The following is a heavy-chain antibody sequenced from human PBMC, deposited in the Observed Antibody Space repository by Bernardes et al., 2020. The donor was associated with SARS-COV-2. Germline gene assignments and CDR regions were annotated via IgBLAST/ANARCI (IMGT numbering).Heavy chain of an antibody. CDR3: AKLGGDPYSPPTDY. D-gene: IGHD3-16*01. CDR1: GFTFDDYA. J-gene: IGHJ4*02. V-gene: IGHV3-9*01. CDR2: ISWNSGSI. Sequence: GGSLRLSCAASGFTFDDYAMHWVRQAPGKGLEWVSGISWNSGSIGYADSVKGRFTISRDNAKNSLYLQMNSLRAEDTALYYCAKLGGDPYSPPTDYWGQGTLVTVSS.